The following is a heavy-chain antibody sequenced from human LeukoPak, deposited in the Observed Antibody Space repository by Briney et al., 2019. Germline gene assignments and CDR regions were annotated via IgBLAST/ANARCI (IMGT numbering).Heavy chain of an antibody. CDR3: ARDREANDAFDI. CDR2: INPSGGST. D-gene: IGHD1-26*01. Sequence: ASVKVSCKASGYSFTSYYMHWVRQAPRQGLEWMGIINPSGGSTSYAQKFQGRVTMTRDMSTSTVYMELSSLRSEDTAVYYCARDREANDAFDIWGQGTMVTVSS. J-gene: IGHJ3*02. V-gene: IGHV1-46*01. CDR1: GYSFTSYY.